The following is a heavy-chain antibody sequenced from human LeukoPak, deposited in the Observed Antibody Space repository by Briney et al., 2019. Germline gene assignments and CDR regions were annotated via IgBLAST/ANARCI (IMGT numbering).Heavy chain of an antibody. V-gene: IGHV4-59*08. CDR2: MFYSGDT. D-gene: IGHD3-16*01. CDR1: GVSTSSYY. J-gene: IGHJ4*02. CDR3: VRHDSRGGSFDY. Sequence: SETLSLTCTVSGVSTSSYYWSWIRQPPGKGLEWIVYMFYSGDTSYNPSLRSRATISVDTSKNQFSLKLSSVTAADTAVYYCVRHDSRGGSFDYWGQGTLVTVSS.